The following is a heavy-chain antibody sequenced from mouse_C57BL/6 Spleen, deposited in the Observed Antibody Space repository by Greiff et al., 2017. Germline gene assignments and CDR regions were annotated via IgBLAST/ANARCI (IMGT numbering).Heavy chain of an antibody. D-gene: IGHD1-1*01. CDR3: AKEGTTVVAPYYYAMDY. J-gene: IGHJ4*01. V-gene: IGHV2-5*01. Sequence: QVQLQQSGPGLVQPSQSLSITCTVSGFSLTSYGVHWVRQSPGQGLEWLGVIWRGGSTDYNAAFMSRLSITKDNSKSQVFFKMISLQADDTAIYYCAKEGTTVVAPYYYAMDYWGQGTSVTVSA. CDR1: GFSLTSYG. CDR2: IWRGGST.